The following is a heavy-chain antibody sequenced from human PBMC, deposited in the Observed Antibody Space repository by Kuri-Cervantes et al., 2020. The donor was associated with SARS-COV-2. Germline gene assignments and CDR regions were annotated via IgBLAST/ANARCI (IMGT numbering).Heavy chain of an antibody. D-gene: IGHD6-19*01. CDR3: AGGSSGRDY. CDR2: TFYRSKWHN. Sequence: LRLSCAISGDSVSSNSAAWSWIRQSPSRGLEWLGRTFYRSKWHNDYAVSVKGRITISPDTSKNQLSLRLNSVTPEDTAVYYCAGGSSGRDYWGQGTLVTVSS. J-gene: IGHJ4*02. V-gene: IGHV6-1*01. CDR1: GDSVSSNSAA.